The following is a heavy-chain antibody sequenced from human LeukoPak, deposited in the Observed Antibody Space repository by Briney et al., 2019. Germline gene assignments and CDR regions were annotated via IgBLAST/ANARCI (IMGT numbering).Heavy chain of an antibody. CDR2: ISSSGSTI. J-gene: IGHJ6*03. V-gene: IGHV3-11*04. Sequence: GGSLRLSCAASGFTFSDYYMSWVRQAPGKGLEWVSYISSSGSTIYYADSVKGRFTISRDNAKNSLYLQMNSLRAEDTAVYYCARVLLWFDYYMDVWGKGTTVTVSS. D-gene: IGHD3-10*01. CDR3: ARVLLWFDYYMDV. CDR1: GFTFSDYY.